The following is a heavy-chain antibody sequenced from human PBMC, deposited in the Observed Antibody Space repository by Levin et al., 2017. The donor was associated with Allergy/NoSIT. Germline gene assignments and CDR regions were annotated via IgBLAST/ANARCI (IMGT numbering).Heavy chain of an antibody. J-gene: IGHJ4*02. CDR1: GYSFTNYW. Sequence: KVSCKGSGYSFTNYWIAWVRQLPGKGLEWMGIMYPGDSDTRYSPSFQGQATISADKSISTAYLQWSSLKASDTAVYYCARMFGSVAAAGFDYWGQGTLVTVSS. CDR3: ARMFGSVAAAGFDY. CDR2: MYPGDSDT. D-gene: IGHD6-13*01. V-gene: IGHV5-51*01.